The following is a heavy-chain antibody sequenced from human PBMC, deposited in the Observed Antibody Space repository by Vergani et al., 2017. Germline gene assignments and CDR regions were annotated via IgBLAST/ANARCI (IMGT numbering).Heavy chain of an antibody. J-gene: IGHJ4*02. D-gene: IGHD3-9*01. CDR2: INPSGGHT. CDR3: ARGDYGILTGYRY. CDR1: VYTFSNYY. V-gene: IGHV1-46*03. Sequence: QVQVVQSGAEVKQSGASVKVSCKTSVYTFSNYYMHWVRQAPGQGLEWMGIINPSGGHTNYAQKFQGRVTMTRDTSTSTVYMELSSLRSEDTAIYYCARGDYGILTGYRYWGQGTLVTVSA.